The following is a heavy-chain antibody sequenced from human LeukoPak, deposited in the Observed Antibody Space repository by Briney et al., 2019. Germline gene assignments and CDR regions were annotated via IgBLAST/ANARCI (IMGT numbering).Heavy chain of an antibody. V-gene: IGHV3-30*03. CDR3: ASLGDYYDSSGIDAFDI. Sequence: PGGSLRLSCSASGFTFSDYWMMWVRQAPGKGLEWVAVISYDGSNKYYADSVKGRFTISRDNSKNTLYLQMNSLRAEDTAVYYCASLGDYYDSSGIDAFDIWGQGTMVTVSS. D-gene: IGHD3-22*01. CDR1: GFTFSDYW. CDR2: ISYDGSNK. J-gene: IGHJ3*02.